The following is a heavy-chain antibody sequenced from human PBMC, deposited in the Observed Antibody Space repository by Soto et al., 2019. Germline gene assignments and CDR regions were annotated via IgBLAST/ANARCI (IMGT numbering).Heavy chain of an antibody. J-gene: IGHJ4*02. CDR1: GGSFSGYY. V-gene: IGHV4-34*01. D-gene: IGHD3-9*01. CDR2: SSHRGRT. CDR3: ARGDILTGYSY. Sequence: PSETLSLTCAVYGGSFSGYYWSWIRQPPGKGLEWLGESSHRGRTNYNPSLKSRVTISVDTSKNQFSLNLSSVTAADTAVYYCARGDILTGYSYWGQGALVTVSS.